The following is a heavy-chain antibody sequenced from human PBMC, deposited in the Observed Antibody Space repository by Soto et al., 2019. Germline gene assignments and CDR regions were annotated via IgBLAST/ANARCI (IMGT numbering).Heavy chain of an antibody. J-gene: IGHJ4*02. Sequence: GGSLRLSCAASGFTFSSSAMSWVRRAPGKGLEWVSLISATGGGTYYADSVKGRFTISRDNSHNTLYLQVHSLTAEDTAVYYCAKDRRAGGNSAFYFGFWGQLAQGTVSS. D-gene: IGHD3-16*01. CDR3: AKDRRAGGNSAFYFGF. V-gene: IGHV3-23*01. CDR1: GFTFSSSA. CDR2: ISATGGGT.